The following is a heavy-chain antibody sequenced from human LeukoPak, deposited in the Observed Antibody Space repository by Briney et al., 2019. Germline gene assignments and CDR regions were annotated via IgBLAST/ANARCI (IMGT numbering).Heavy chain of an antibody. Sequence: GGSMRLSCEASGFTFRTYSLSWVRQAPGKGLEWVSYIGSSSAPRYYADSVQGRFTISRDNDNNSVFLQMNSLRAEDTAVYYCARDYLSFSRGNSCFDYWGQGTLVTVSS. CDR1: GFTFRTYS. J-gene: IGHJ4*02. V-gene: IGHV3-48*01. D-gene: IGHD4-23*01. CDR3: ARDYLSFSRGNSCFDY. CDR2: IGSSSAPR.